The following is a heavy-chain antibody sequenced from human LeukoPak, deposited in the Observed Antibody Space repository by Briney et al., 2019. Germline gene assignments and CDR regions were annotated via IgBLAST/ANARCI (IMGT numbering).Heavy chain of an antibody. CDR3: ASLVNVLRYPSGAFDI. CDR2: IYHSGST. D-gene: IGHD3-9*01. J-gene: IGHJ3*02. CDR1: GYSISSGYY. V-gene: IGHV4-38-2*01. Sequence: TETLSLTCAVSGYSISSGYYWGWMRQPPGKGLEWIGSIYHSGSTYYNPSLKSRVTISVDTSKNQFSLKLSSVTAADTAVYYRASLVNVLRYPSGAFDIWGQGTMVTVSS.